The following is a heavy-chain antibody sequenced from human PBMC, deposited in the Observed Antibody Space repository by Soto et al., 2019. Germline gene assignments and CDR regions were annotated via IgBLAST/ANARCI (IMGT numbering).Heavy chain of an antibody. V-gene: IGHV3-74*01. CDR2: INGDGSGT. Sequence: EVQLVESGGGLAQPGGSLRLSCVASGFTFSKYWVHWVRQVPGKGLVWVSRINGDGSGTSYADTVEGRFTISRDNAKSTVYLQMNRLRAEDTSVYYCASEGFVMYAMDVWGQGTTVTVSS. D-gene: IGHD3-10*01. CDR1: GFTFSKYW. J-gene: IGHJ6*02. CDR3: ASEGFVMYAMDV.